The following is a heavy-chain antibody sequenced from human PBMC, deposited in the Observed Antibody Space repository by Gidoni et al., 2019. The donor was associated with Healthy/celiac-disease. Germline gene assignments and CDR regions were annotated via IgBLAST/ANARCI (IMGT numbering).Heavy chain of an antibody. CDR1: GYTLTGYY. CDR3: ATPSRQTYYYDSSGRGGMDV. CDR2: INPNSGGT. D-gene: IGHD3-22*01. V-gene: IGHV1-2*02. Sequence: QVQLVQSGAEVKKPGASGKVPCKASGYTLTGYYMTWVRQAPGQGLAWMGWINPNSGGTNDAQKFQGRVTMTRDTSISTAYMELSRLRSDDTAVYYCATPSRQTYYYDSSGRGGMDVWGQGTTVTVSS. J-gene: IGHJ6*02.